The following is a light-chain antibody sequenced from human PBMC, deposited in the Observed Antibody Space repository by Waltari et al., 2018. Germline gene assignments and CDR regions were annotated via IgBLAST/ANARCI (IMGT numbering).Light chain of an antibody. CDR1: HAVSTN. CDR2: DRS. CDR3: QQYNQWPLT. V-gene: IGKV3-15*01. Sequence: ETVMTQSPATLSVSPGESVTLSCGASHAVSTNVAWYQHRPGQAPRRLFYDRSTRATDIPARFSGGGSGSDFTLTISNLQSEDFAEYYCQQYNQWPLTFGGGTKVEIK. J-gene: IGKJ4*01.